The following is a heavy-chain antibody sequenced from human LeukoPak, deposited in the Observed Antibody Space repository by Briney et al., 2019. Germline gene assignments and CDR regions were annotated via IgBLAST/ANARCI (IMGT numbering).Heavy chain of an antibody. Sequence: ASVKVSCKAYVYTFTSYYMHWVRQAPGQGLEWMGIIDPSGRSTTYAQKFQGRVTMTSDTSTSTVYMDLSSLRSEDTAVYYCARTGSSYDYYYWGQGTLVTVSS. CDR2: IDPSGRST. J-gene: IGHJ4*02. V-gene: IGHV1-46*01. CDR3: ARTGSSYDYYY. D-gene: IGHD5-18*01. CDR1: VYTFTSYY.